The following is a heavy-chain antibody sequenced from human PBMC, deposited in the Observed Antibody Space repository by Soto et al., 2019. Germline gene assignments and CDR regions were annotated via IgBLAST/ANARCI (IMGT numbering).Heavy chain of an antibody. CDR1: GYSFTSYW. J-gene: IGHJ6*02. V-gene: IGHV5-51*01. CDR2: IYPGYSDT. Sequence: GESLKISCKGSGYSFTSYWIGWVRQMPGKGLEWMGIIYPGYSDTRYSPSFQGQVTISADKSISTAYLQWSSLKSLYTAMYYCAISGGPSFSGMDVWGQGTTVTVSS. D-gene: IGHD1-26*01. CDR3: AISGGPSFSGMDV.